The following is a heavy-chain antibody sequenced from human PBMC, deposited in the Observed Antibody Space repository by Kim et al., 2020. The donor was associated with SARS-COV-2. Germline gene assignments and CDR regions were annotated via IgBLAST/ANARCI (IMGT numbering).Heavy chain of an antibody. Sequence: SVKVSCKASGGTFSSYAISWVRQAPGQGLEWMGGIIPIFGTANYAQKFQGRVTITADESTSTAYMELSSLRSEDTAVYYCARDLYSGSYTNDYWGQGTLVTVSS. D-gene: IGHD1-26*01. CDR3: ARDLYSGSYTNDY. V-gene: IGHV1-69*13. CDR1: GGTFSSYA. CDR2: IIPIFGTA. J-gene: IGHJ4*02.